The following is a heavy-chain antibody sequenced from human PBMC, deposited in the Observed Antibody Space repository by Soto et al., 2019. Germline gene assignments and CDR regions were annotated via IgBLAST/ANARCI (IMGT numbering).Heavy chain of an antibody. D-gene: IGHD5-18*01. V-gene: IGHV3-30-3*01. CDR1: GFTFSSYA. Sequence: GGSLRLSCAASGFTFSSYAMHWVRQAPGKGLEWVAVIPYDGSNKYYADSVKGRFTISRDNSKNTLYLQMNSLRAEDTAVYYCAREGGYSYGREAFDIWGQGTMVTVSS. CDR3: AREGGYSYGREAFDI. CDR2: IPYDGSNK. J-gene: IGHJ3*02.